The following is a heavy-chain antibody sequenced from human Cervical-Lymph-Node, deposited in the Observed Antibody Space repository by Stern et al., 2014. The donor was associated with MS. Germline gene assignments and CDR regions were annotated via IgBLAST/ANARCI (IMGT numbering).Heavy chain of an antibody. CDR3: VRADGSVDDY. V-gene: IGHV3-11*01. CDR1: GFTFSAYY. D-gene: IGHD3-10*01. CDR2: IGSRGDII. J-gene: IGHJ4*02. Sequence: EQLVESGGGLVKPGESLRLSCKASGFTFSAYYMRWIRQAPRTGLGWISFIGSRGDIIYYADSVRGRFTISRDNAKSSLYLQLNSLRAEDTAVYYCVRADGSVDDYWGQGTLVTVSS.